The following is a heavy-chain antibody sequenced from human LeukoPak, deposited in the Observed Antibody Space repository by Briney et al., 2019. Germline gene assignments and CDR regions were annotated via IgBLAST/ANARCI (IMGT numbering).Heavy chain of an antibody. V-gene: IGHV4-59*12. Sequence: SETLSLTCTVSGGSISSYYWSWIRQTPGKGLEWIGNIFDSGDTNYNPSLQSRVTISVDTSKNQFSLKLSSVTAADTAVYYCARDVWSGSYLFDYWGQGTLVTVSS. CDR2: IFDSGDT. CDR1: GGSISSYY. D-gene: IGHD1-26*01. J-gene: IGHJ4*02. CDR3: ARDVWSGSYLFDY.